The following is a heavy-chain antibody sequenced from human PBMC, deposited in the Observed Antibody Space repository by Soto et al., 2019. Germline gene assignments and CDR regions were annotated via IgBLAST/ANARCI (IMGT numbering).Heavy chain of an antibody. CDR1: GIPLRDFY. CDR3: AQEFYSDASDPYSDLYFHH. J-gene: IGHJ4*01. CDR2: ISPGSNYR. V-gene: IGHV3-11*03. Sequence: GGSLRLSCAASGIPLRDFYMTWIRQAPGKGLEWLSYISPGSNYREYADSVQGRHIISRDNAKNSVFLQMNSLTDEDTGIYSSAQEFYSDASDPYSDLYFHHWARGALVTVSS. D-gene: IGHD3-22*01.